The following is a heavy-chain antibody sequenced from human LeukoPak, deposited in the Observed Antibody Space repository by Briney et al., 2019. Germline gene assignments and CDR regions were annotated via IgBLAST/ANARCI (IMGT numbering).Heavy chain of an antibody. J-gene: IGHJ4*02. CDR1: GFTFGTYG. CDR2: IRGDGSYR. CDR3: ARGETARRGALDN. Sequence: PGGSLRLSCAASGFTFGTYGMHWVRQAPGKGLEWVAFIRGDGSYRFYAGSVKGRFTISRDNSKNTLFLQMNSLRVEDTAVYSCARGETARRGALDNGGQATLVTVSS. V-gene: IGHV3-30*02. D-gene: IGHD6-6*01.